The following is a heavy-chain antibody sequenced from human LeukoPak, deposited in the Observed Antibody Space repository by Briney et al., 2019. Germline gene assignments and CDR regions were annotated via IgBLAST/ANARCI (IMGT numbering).Heavy chain of an antibody. V-gene: IGHV4-39*01. CDR2: IYYSGST. D-gene: IGHD3-22*01. J-gene: IGHJ4*02. CDR3: ARSRFTMISRGSFDY. Sequence: PSETLSLTCTVSGGSISSSSYYWGWIRQPPGKGLEWIGSIYYSGSTYYNPSLKSRVTISVDTSKNQFSLKLSSVTAADTAVYYCARSRFTMISRGSFDYWGQGTLVTVSS. CDR1: GGSISSSSYY.